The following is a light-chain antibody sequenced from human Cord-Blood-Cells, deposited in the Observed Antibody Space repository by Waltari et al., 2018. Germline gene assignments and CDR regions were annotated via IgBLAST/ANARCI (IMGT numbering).Light chain of an antibody. V-gene: IGKV1-39*01. Sequence: DIQMTQSPSSLSASVGDRVTITCRASQSISSYLNWYQQKPGKAPKLPIYAASSLQSGVPSRFSGSGSGTDFTLTISSLQPEDFATYYCQQSYSTPWTFDQGTKVEIK. J-gene: IGKJ1*01. CDR3: QQSYSTPWT. CDR2: AAS. CDR1: QSISSY.